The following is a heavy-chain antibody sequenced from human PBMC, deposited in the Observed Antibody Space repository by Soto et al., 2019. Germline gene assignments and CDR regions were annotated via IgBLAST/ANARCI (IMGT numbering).Heavy chain of an antibody. CDR3: ARHGWDYGGNSGYYYGMDV. Sequence: SETLSLTCTVSGGSISSSSYYWGWIRQPPGKGLEWIGSIYYSGSTYYNPSLKSRVTISVDTSKNQFSLKLSSVTAADTAVYYCARHGWDYGGNSGYYYGMDVWGQGTTVTVSS. J-gene: IGHJ6*02. V-gene: IGHV4-39*01. CDR1: GGSISSSSYY. CDR2: IYYSGST. D-gene: IGHD4-17*01.